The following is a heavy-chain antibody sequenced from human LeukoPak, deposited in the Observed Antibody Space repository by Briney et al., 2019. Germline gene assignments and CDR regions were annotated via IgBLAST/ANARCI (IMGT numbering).Heavy chain of an antibody. J-gene: IGHJ4*02. CDR1: GGFITSGIHW. Sequence: SETLSLTCTVSGGFITSGIHWWSWARQTPGKGLEWIGEIYQSGTTNYKPSLKSRVTMSLDKSRNLFSLQLCSVTAADTAVYYCATYFYGDYALHYFDYWGQGALVTVSS. D-gene: IGHD4-17*01. CDR3: ATYFYGDYALHYFDY. V-gene: IGHV4-4*02. CDR2: IYQSGTT.